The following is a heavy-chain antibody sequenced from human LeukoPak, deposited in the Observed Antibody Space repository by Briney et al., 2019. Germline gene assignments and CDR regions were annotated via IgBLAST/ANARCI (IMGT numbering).Heavy chain of an antibody. J-gene: IGHJ1*01. V-gene: IGHV4-61*02. Sequence: PSETLSLTCTVSGASISSGANYWHWIRQPAGKGLEWIGRIYPNGRTQYNPSLQSRVTIGLDNPKKQFSLKLNSVTAADTAVYYCARPSDYADFQDWGQGTLVTVSS. CDR2: IYPNGRT. CDR1: GASISSGANY. D-gene: IGHD4-17*01. CDR3: ARPSDYADFQD.